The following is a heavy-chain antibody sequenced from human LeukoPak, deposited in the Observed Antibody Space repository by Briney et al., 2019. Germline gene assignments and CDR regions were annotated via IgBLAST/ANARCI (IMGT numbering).Heavy chain of an antibody. CDR1: GFTFSSYW. V-gene: IGHV3-74*01. D-gene: IGHD5-18*01. CDR2: INGDGRNI. J-gene: IGHJ6*02. Sequence: GGSLRLSCVASGFTFSSYWMHWVRQDPRKGLVWVSRINGDGRNINYADSVRGRFTISRDNAKNTLYLQMNTLRVEDTAVYYCARRGYSYGRWYGMDVWGQGTTVTVSS. CDR3: ARRGYSYGRWYGMDV.